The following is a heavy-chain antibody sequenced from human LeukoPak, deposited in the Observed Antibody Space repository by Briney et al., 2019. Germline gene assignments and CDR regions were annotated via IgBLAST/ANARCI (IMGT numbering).Heavy chain of an antibody. J-gene: IGHJ6*03. CDR2: IAISSSHT. D-gene: IGHD4-23*01. CDR3: AKDLTTVATPYYYYYMDV. V-gene: IGHV3-21*01. Sequence: GSLRLSFAASGFPFSTNSMNWVRPAPGKGLEWVSSIAISSSHTFYADSVKGRFTISRDNAENSVYLQMNSLSAEDTAVYYCAKDLTTVATPYYYYYMDVWGKGTTVTVSS. CDR1: GFPFSTNS.